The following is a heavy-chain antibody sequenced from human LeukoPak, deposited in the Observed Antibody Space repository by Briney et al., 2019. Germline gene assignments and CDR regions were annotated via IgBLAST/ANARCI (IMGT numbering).Heavy chain of an antibody. V-gene: IGHV4-59*08. Sequence: SETLSLTCTVSGGSISDYYWSWIRQPPGKGLEWIGYISNSGSTNNNPSLKSRVTLSVDTSKNQFSLKLNSVTAADTAVYYCARGSDTAAGLYWGQGTLVTVSS. J-gene: IGHJ4*02. CDR1: GGSISDYY. CDR2: ISNSGST. CDR3: ARGSDTAAGLY. D-gene: IGHD6-13*01.